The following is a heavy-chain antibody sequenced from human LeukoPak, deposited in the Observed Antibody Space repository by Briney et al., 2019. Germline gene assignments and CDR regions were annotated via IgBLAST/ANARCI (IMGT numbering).Heavy chain of an antibody. J-gene: IGHJ4*02. CDR2: INYYGTTT. CDR3: ARDAAGLDY. CDR1: GFTFTNHW. Sequence: GGSLRLSCAASGFTFTNHWMHWVRQAPGKGLVWVSRINYYGTTTMNADSVKGRFTISRDNAKNTLYLQMNSLRAEDTAVYYCARDAAGLDYWGQGTLVTVSS. D-gene: IGHD2-15*01. V-gene: IGHV3-74*03.